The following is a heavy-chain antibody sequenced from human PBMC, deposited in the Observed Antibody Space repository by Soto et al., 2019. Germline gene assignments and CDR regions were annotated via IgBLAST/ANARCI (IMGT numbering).Heavy chain of an antibody. Sequence: QVQLVQSGAEVKKPGASVKVSCKASGYTFTNYYIYWVRQAPGQGLEWMGWIYPTDGGTNFAQKFQGRVTMTRDTSITTAYMDLSSLRSDDTAVYFCAPGRDRGSSESSFDYWGQGTLVTVSS. V-gene: IGHV1-2*02. J-gene: IGHJ4*02. CDR2: IYPTDGGT. CDR3: APGRDRGSSESSFDY. D-gene: IGHD6-6*01. CDR1: GYTFTNYY.